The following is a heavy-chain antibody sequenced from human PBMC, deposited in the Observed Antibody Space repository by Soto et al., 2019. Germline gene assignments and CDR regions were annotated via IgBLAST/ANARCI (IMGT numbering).Heavy chain of an antibody. D-gene: IGHD6-6*01. CDR2: IYPGDSDT. Sequence: GESLKISCKGSGYSFTSYWIGWVRQMPGKGLEWMGIIYPGDSDTRYSPSFQGQVTISADKSISTAYLQWSSLKASDTAMYYCAREYSSSSGEPYYYYGMDVWGQGTTVTVSS. J-gene: IGHJ6*02. CDR3: AREYSSSSGEPYYYYGMDV. CDR1: GYSFTSYW. V-gene: IGHV5-51*01.